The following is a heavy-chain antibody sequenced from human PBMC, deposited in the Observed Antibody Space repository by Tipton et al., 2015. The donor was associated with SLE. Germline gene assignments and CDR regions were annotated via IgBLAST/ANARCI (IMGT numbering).Heavy chain of an antibody. Sequence: TLSFTCTVSGAFISSSPYFWSWVRQPAGKGLEWIGRIYISGSTNFNPSLKTRVTMSVDTSKNQFSLKLSSVTAADTAVYYCARSAGYGSSWAHFDYWGQGILVTVSS. CDR3: ARSAGYGSSWAHFDY. J-gene: IGHJ4*02. CDR2: IYISGST. CDR1: GAFISSSPYF. D-gene: IGHD6-13*01. V-gene: IGHV4-61*02.